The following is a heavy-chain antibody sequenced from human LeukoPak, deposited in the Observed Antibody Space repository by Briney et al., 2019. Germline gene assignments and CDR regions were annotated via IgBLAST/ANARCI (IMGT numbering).Heavy chain of an antibody. CDR3: ARDSGGSYEYNWFDP. J-gene: IGHJ5*02. CDR2: INPSGGST. Sequence: ASVKVSCKASGYTFTSYYMHWVRQAPGQGLEWMGIINPSGGSTSYAQKFQGRVTMTRDTSTSTVYMELSSLRSEDTAVYYCARDSGGSYEYNWFDPWGQGTLVTVSS. D-gene: IGHD1-26*01. CDR1: GYTFTSYY. V-gene: IGHV1-46*01.